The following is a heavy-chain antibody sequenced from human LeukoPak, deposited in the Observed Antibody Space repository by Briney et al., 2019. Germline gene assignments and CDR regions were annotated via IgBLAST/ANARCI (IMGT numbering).Heavy chain of an antibody. V-gene: IGHV3-30-3*01. CDR2: RSYDGSNK. CDR3: AREGIYLGYCSGGSFQKHPYYGMDV. CDR1: GFTFNSYA. J-gene: IGHJ6*02. D-gene: IGHD2-15*01. Sequence: GGSLRLSCAASGFTFNSYAMHWVRQAPGKGLEWVAVRSYDGSNKYYADSVKGRFTISRDNSKNTLYLQMNSLRAEDTAVYYCAREGIYLGYCSGGSFQKHPYYGMDVWGQGTTVTVSS.